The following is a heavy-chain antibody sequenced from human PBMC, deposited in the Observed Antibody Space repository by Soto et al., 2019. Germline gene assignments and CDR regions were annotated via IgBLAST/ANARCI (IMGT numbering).Heavy chain of an antibody. V-gene: IGHV1-69*01. D-gene: IGHD1-7*01. Sequence: QVQLVQSGPEVKKPGSSVKVSCKASGGTFSRYTINWVRQAPGQGLEWMGGITPMFGKPNYAQKFQGRVTITADESTSTGYMELRSLRSDDTAVYYCARGGNWNYWSYYDSWGQGTLVTVSS. CDR1: GGTFSRYT. CDR2: ITPMFGKP. J-gene: IGHJ4*02. CDR3: ARGGNWNYWSYYDS.